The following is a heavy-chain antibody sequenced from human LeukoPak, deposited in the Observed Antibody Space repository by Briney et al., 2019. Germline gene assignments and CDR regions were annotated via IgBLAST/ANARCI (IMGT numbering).Heavy chain of an antibody. CDR3: ARWGFFGEADY. CDR1: GGSISSSSYY. D-gene: IGHD3-16*01. V-gene: IGHV4-39*01. J-gene: IGHJ4*02. Sequence: SETLSLTCTVSGGSISSSSYYWGWIRQPPGKGLEWIGSIYYSGSTYYNPSLKSRVTISVDTSKNQFSLKLSSVTAADTAVYYCARWGFFGEADYWGQGTLVTVSS. CDR2: IYYSGST.